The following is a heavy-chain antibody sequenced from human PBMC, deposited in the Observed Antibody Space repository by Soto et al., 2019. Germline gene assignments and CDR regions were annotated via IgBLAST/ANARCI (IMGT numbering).Heavy chain of an antibody. CDR2: IYYSGST. V-gene: IGHV4-39*01. CDR1: GGSITRGSYF. J-gene: IGHJ4*02. D-gene: IGHD3-3*01. CDR3: ARLFTIMEYFDY. Sequence: LQLQESGPGLVKPSETLSLTCTVSGGSITRGSYFWGWIRQPPGKGLEWIGSIYYSGSTYYNPSLKSRVTISVDTSKDQFSLKLSSVTAADTAAYYCARLFTIMEYFDYWGQGSLVAVSS.